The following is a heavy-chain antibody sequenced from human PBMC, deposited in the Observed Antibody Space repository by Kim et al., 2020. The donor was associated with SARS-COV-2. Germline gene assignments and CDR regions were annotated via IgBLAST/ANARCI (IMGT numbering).Heavy chain of an antibody. D-gene: IGHD2-15*01. J-gene: IGHJ6*02. CDR3: ASARYCSGGSCYSTTEYYYDGMDV. Sequence: GGSLRLSCAASGFTFSSYWMHWVRQAPGKGLVWVSRINSDGSSTSYADSVKGRFTISRDNAKNTLYLQMNSLRAEDTAVYYCASARYCSGGSCYSTTEYYYDGMDVWGQGTTVTVSS. CDR1: GFTFSSYW. CDR2: INSDGSST. V-gene: IGHV3-74*01.